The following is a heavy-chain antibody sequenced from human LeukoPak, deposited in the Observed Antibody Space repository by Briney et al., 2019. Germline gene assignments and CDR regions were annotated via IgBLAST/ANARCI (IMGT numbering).Heavy chain of an antibody. CDR3: ARVMGPIVVVPAAMPEYHYYGMDV. Sequence: ASVKVSCKASGYTFTSYGISWVRQAPGQGLEWMGWISAYNGNTNYAQKLQGRVTMTTDTSTSTAYMELRSLRSDDTAVYYCARVMGPIVVVPAAMPEYHYYGMDVWGQGTTVTVSS. CDR1: GYTFTSYG. V-gene: IGHV1-18*01. CDR2: ISAYNGNT. D-gene: IGHD2-2*01. J-gene: IGHJ6*02.